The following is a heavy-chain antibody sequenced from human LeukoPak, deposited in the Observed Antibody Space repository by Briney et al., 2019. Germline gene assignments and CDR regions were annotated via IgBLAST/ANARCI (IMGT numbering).Heavy chain of an antibody. D-gene: IGHD3-10*01. Sequence: GASLRLSCAASGFTFSSYAMSWVRQAPGKGLEWVSAISGSGGSTYYADSVKGRFTISRDNSKNTLYLQMNSLRAEDTAVYYCAKRGSGLLYYFDYWGQGTLVTVSS. CDR1: GFTFSSYA. J-gene: IGHJ4*02. CDR3: AKRGSGLLYYFDY. V-gene: IGHV3-23*01. CDR2: ISGSGGST.